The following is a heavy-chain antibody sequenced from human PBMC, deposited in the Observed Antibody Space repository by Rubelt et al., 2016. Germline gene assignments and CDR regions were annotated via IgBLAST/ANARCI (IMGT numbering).Heavy chain of an antibody. V-gene: IGHV4-59*08. CDR2: IYYSGST. J-gene: IGHJ4*02. CDR1: GGSISSYY. D-gene: IGHD3-10*01. CDR3: ARRGVVCYVDA. Sequence: QVQLQESGPGLVKPSETLSLTCTVSGGSISSYYWSWIRQPPGKGLEWIGYIYYSGSTNYNPSLKSRVTISVDTSKNHYSLSQSAVTAADTAVYYCARRGVVCYVDAWGQGTLVTVSS.